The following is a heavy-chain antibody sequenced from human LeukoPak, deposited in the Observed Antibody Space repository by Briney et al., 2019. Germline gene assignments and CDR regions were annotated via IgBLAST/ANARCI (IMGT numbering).Heavy chain of an antibody. J-gene: IGHJ4*02. Sequence: PGGSLRLSCAASGFAVSNNYMSWVRQAPGKGLEWVSVIYSGGSTYYADSVKGRFTISRDNSKNTLYLQMNSLRAEDTAVYYCAKDQGRAPYYFDYWGQGTLVTVSS. CDR3: AKDQGRAPYYFDY. V-gene: IGHV3-53*01. CDR1: GFAVSNNY. CDR2: IYSGGST.